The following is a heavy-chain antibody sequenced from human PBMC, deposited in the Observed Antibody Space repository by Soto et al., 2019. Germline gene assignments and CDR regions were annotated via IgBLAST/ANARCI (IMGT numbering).Heavy chain of an antibody. CDR1: GFTFSSYA. V-gene: IGHV3-23*01. CDR2: VSGSASNT. J-gene: IGHJ1*01. D-gene: IGHD3-22*01. Sequence: EVHLLESGGGLVQPGGSLRLSCAASGFTFSSYAMSWVRQAPXXXXXXVXAVSGSASNTFYADSVKGRFTISRDNSKXTXXXXXXXXXXXXXXXXXXXXXXXXXXSSXHXXXYFQDWGQGTLVTVSS. CDR3: XXXXXXXXSSXHXXXYFQD.